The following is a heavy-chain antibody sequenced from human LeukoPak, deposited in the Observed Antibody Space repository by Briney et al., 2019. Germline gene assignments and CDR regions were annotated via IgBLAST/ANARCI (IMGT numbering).Heavy chain of an antibody. CDR3: ARNRGYSGYGPDS. Sequence: GGSLRLSCAASGLTFSSCSLNWVRQAPGKGLEWVSSISGSSSYIYYADSVEGRFTISRDNAKNSLCLQMNTLRVEDTAVYYCARNRGYSGYGPDSWGQGTLVTVSS. V-gene: IGHV3-21*01. CDR2: ISGSSSYI. CDR1: GLTFSSCS. J-gene: IGHJ4*02. D-gene: IGHD5-12*01.